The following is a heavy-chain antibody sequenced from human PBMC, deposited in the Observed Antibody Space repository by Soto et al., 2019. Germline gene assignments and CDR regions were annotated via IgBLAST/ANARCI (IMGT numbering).Heavy chain of an antibody. CDR1: GFTFSSYA. CDR2: ISGSGGST. Sequence: AGGSLRLSCAASGFTFSSYAMSWVRQAPGKGLEWVSAISGSGGSTYYADSVKGRFTISRDNSKNTLYLQMNSLRAEDTAVYYCAKDGLSDDAFDIWGQGTMVTVSS. J-gene: IGHJ3*02. CDR3: AKDGLSDDAFDI. V-gene: IGHV3-23*01. D-gene: IGHD3-16*02.